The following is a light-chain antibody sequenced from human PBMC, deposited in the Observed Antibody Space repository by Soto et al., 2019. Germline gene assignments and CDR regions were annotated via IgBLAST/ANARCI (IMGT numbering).Light chain of an antibody. CDR1: QDISNY. CDR3: QPYDNLPPFT. Sequence: DIQMTQSPSSLSASVGDRVTITCQASQDISNYLNWYQQKPGKAPKLLIYDASNLETGVPSRFSASGSGTDFTITISSLQPEDIATYYCQPYDNLPPFTFDPGTKVDIK. V-gene: IGKV1-33*01. CDR2: DAS. J-gene: IGKJ3*01.